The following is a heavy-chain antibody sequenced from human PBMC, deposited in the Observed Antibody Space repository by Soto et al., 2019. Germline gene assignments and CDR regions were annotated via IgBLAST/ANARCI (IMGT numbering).Heavy chain of an antibody. J-gene: IGHJ5*02. CDR3: ARHIAHYNSGFNCFDP. CDR2: MYPGDSDT. Sequence: PGESLKISCKGSGYSFTTYWIGWVRQMPGKGLEWMGSMYPGDSDTRYSPSFRGQVTISADTSISTAYLQWSSLKASDTATYYCARHIAHYNSGFNCFDPWGQGTLLTVSS. D-gene: IGHD6-19*01. CDR1: GYSFTTYW. V-gene: IGHV5-51*01.